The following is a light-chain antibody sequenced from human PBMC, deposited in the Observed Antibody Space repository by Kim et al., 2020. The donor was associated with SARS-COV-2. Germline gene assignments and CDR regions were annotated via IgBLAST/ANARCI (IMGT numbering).Light chain of an antibody. CDR1: SSNIGSNA. J-gene: IGLJ3*02. CDR3: AAWDVSLKGV. CDR2: GTN. V-gene: IGLV1-44*01. Sequence: PAPRVTIYCSGSSSNIGSNAVTWYPQLPQTAPKLLLYGTNPRPSGVPARFSGSKSGTSASLAISGLRSEDEADYYCAAWDVSLKGVFGGGTQLTVL.